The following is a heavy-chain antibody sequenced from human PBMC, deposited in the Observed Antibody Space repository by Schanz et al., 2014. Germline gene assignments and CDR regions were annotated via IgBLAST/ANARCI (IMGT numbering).Heavy chain of an antibody. CDR1: GFTFSSYT. CDR3: ARPSDSSWYMDV. D-gene: IGHD2-21*02. CDR2: ISSSGSTI. Sequence: VQLVESGGGVVQPGRSLRLSCAASGFTFSSYTMNWVRQAPGKGLEWVSYISSSGSTIYYADSVKGRFTISRDNAKNSLYLQMNSLRAEDTAVYYCARPSDSSWYMDVWGKGTTVTVSS. V-gene: IGHV3-48*04. J-gene: IGHJ6*03.